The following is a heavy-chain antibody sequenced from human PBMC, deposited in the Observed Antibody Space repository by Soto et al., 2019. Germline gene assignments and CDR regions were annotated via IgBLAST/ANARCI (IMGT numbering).Heavy chain of an antibody. CDR1: GFTFSSYS. CDR3: TRFRSYYEDAFDI. V-gene: IGHV3-21*01. CDR2: ISSSSSYI. J-gene: IGHJ3*02. Sequence: VGSLRLSCAASGFTFSSYSMNWVRQAPGKGLEWVSSISSSSSYIYYADSVKGRFTISRDNAKNSLYLQMNSLRAEDTAVYYCTRFRSYYEDAFDIWGQGTMVTVSS. D-gene: IGHD3-22*01.